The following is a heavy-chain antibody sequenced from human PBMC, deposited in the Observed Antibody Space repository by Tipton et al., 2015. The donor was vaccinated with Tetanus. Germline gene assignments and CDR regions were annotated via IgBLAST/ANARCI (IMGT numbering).Heavy chain of an antibody. D-gene: IGHD6-19*01. CDR3: ATLPKQWLSDFGH. Sequence: SLRLSCEISAFTSSPYAMSWVRQAPGKGLEWVSDFIERGETTYYANSVKGRFTVSRDKSNKTLYLQMNSLKAADTAVYFCATLPKQWLSDFGHWGLGTQVTVSS. V-gene: IGHV3-23*01. CDR2: FIERGETT. CDR1: AFTSSPYA. J-gene: IGHJ4*02.